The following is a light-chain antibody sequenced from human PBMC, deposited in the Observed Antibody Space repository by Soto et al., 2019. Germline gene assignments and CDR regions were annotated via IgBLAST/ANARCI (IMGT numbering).Light chain of an antibody. J-gene: IGKJ5*01. CDR1: QSISSW. CDR2: KAS. CDR3: QQRGT. Sequence: DIQMTQFPSALSASVGDRVTITCRASQSISSWLAWYQQKPGKAPKLLIYKASSLESGVPSRFSGSGSGTEFTLTISSLQPDDFATYSCQQRGTFGQGTRWRL. V-gene: IGKV1-5*03.